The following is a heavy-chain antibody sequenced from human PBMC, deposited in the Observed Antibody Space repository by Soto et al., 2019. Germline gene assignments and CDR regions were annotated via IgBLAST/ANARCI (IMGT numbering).Heavy chain of an antibody. CDR1: GYTFTTYG. CDR2: ISAYNGNT. J-gene: IGHJ3*02. CDR3: ARERGGYCSGGSCLDAFDI. D-gene: IGHD2-15*01. Sequence: QVQLVQSGAEVKKPGASVKVSCKTSGYTFTTYGISWVRQAPGQGLEWMGWISAYNGNTNYAQKFQGRVTMTTDTSTNIACMERRSLRSDVTAVYCCARERGGYCSGGSCLDAFDIWGQGTMVTVSS. V-gene: IGHV1-18*01.